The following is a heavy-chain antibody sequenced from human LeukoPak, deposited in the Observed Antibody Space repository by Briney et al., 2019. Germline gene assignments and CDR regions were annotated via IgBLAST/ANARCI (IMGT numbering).Heavy chain of an antibody. CDR1: GFNFSSYS. D-gene: IGHD3-22*01. CDR2: ISSSSSFR. Sequence: GGSLRLSCADSGFNFSSYSMNWVRQAPGKGLEWVSSISSSSSFRYYADSVKGRSTISRDNAKNSLYLQMNSLRAEDTAVYYCARESSGYFYWGQGTLVTVSS. CDR3: ARESSGYFY. V-gene: IGHV3-21*01. J-gene: IGHJ4*02.